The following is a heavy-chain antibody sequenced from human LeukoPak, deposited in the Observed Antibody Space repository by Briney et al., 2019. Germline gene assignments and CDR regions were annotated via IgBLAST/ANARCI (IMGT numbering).Heavy chain of an antibody. CDR3: ARGRAAAAGKWFDP. D-gene: IGHD6-13*01. V-gene: IGHV4-39*07. Sequence: SETLSLTCTVSGGSISSSSYYWGWIRQPPGKGLEWIGSIYYSGSTYYNPSLKSRVTISVDTSKNQFSLKLSSVTAADTAVYYCARGRAAAAGKWFDPWGQGTLVTVSS. CDR2: IYYSGST. CDR1: GGSISSSSYY. J-gene: IGHJ5*02.